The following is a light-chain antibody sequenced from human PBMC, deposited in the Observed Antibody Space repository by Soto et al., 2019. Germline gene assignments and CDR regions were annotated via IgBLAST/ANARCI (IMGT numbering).Light chain of an antibody. V-gene: IGKV1-17*01. Sequence: DIQMTQSPSSLSASIGDRITITCRATQAIGTDLGWYQQKPGKAPKRLIYAASNLESGVPSRFSGAGSGTDFTLTISRLQPEDFATYYCLQHNTYPLSFGGGTKVEVK. CDR1: QAIGTD. CDR2: AAS. J-gene: IGKJ4*01. CDR3: LQHNTYPLS.